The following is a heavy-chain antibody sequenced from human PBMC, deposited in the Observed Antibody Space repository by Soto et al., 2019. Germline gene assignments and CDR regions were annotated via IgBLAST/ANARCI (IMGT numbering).Heavy chain of an antibody. CDR1: GVSFSGFS. J-gene: IGHJ4*02. CDR2: INHSGST. V-gene: IGHV4-34*01. Sequence: SETLSLTCAVYGVSFSGFSWSWIRQPPGKGLEWIGEINHSGSTNYNPSFKSRVTISEDTSKNQFSLKLSSVTAADTAVYYCARGRKVYTSTPYVGWGQGTLVTVSS. D-gene: IGHD6-13*01. CDR3: ARGRKVYTSTPYVG.